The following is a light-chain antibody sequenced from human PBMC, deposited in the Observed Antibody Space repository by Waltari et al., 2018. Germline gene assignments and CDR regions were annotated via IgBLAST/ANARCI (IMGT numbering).Light chain of an antibody. CDR2: YDS. V-gene: IGLV3-21*04. CDR3: QVWDANTDPGV. J-gene: IGLJ1*01. Sequence: SYVLTQPPSVSLAPGKTASITCGGNNIESKSGNWYQRKPGQAPILVISYDSDRPSGIPERFSGSNSGNTATLTISRVEAGDEADYYCQVWDANTDPGVFGTGTEVTVL. CDR1: NIESKS.